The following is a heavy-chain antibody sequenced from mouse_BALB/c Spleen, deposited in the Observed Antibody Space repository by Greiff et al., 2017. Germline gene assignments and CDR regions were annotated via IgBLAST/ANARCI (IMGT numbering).Heavy chain of an antibody. CDR2: IWAGGST. D-gene: IGHD2-1*01. J-gene: IGHJ3*01. Sequence: QVQLQQSGPGLVAPSQSLSITCTVSGFSLTSYGVHWVRQPPGKGLEWLGVIWAGGSTNYNSALMSRLSISKDNSKSQVFLKMNSLQTDDTAMYYCARDGYYGNYWFAYWGQGTLVTVSA. CDR3: ARDGYYGNYWFAY. V-gene: IGHV2-9*02. CDR1: GFSLTSYG.